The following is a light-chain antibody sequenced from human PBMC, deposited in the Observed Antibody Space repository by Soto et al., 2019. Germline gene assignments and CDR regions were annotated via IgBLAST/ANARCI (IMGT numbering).Light chain of an antibody. CDR1: QSISRW. Sequence: DIQMTQSPFTQSASVGYRFTIDSRASQSISRWLAWYQQKPGQAPKLLIYDASTLQSGVPSRFSASGSGTEFALTISGLQPDDFAVYYCQQYNRYAGTFGQGTKVDIK. CDR3: QQYNRYAGT. V-gene: IGKV1-5*01. CDR2: DAS. J-gene: IGKJ1*01.